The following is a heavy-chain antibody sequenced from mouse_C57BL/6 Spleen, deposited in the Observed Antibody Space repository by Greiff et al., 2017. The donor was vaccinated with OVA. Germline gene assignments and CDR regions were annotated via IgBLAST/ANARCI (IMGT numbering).Heavy chain of an antibody. V-gene: IGHV1-64*01. Sequence: QVQLQQPGAELVKPGASVKLSCKASGYTFTSYWMHWVKQRPGQGLEWIGMIHPNSGSTNYNEKFKSKATLTVDKSSSTAYMQLSSLTSEDSAVYYCASPHYYGSTHYAMDYWGQGTSVTVSS. CDR2: IHPNSGST. CDR1: GYTFTSYW. J-gene: IGHJ4*01. D-gene: IGHD1-1*01. CDR3: ASPHYYGSTHYAMDY.